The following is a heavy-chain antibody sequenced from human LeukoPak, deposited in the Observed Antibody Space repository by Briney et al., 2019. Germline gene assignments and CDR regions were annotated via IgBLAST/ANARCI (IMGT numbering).Heavy chain of an antibody. D-gene: IGHD3-10*02. CDR1: GFTVSSNY. J-gene: IGHJ6*03. V-gene: IGHV3-53*01. CDR2: IHKNAIT. Sequence: GGSLRLSCAASGFTVSSNYMTWVRQAPGKGLEWVSVIHKNAITYYADTVKGRFTISRDNSKNMLYLQMNSLRAEDTAVYYCARSLRVRGVPDYMDVWGEGTTVIISS. CDR3: ARSLRVRGVPDYMDV.